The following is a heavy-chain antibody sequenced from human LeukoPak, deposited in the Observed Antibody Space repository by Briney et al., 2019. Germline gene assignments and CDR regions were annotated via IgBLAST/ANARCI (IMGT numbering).Heavy chain of an antibody. D-gene: IGHD5-24*01. V-gene: IGHV3-7*01. CDR3: ARETPRRGETRDGYR. CDR2: IKEDGSET. Sequence: GGSLRLSCAASGFTFSSYSMNWVRQAPGKGLECLANIKEDGSETYYADSVKGRFTISRDSPKNLLFLQINSLRVEDTAVYYCARETPRRGETRDGYRWGQGTVVTVSS. J-gene: IGHJ4*02. CDR1: GFTFSSYS.